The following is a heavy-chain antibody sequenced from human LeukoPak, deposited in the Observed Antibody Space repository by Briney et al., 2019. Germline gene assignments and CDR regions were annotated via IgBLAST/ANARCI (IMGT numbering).Heavy chain of an antibody. CDR1: GGSISGYY. V-gene: IGHV4-59*01. CDR2: IYYSGST. CDR3: ARTSDYYDSSGYYYGPHSYDY. D-gene: IGHD3-22*01. J-gene: IGHJ4*02. Sequence: SETLSLTCTVSGGSISGYYWNWLRQPPGKGLEWIGYIYYSGSTNYNPSLKSRVTISVDTSKNQFSLKLSSVTAADTAVYYCARTSDYYDSSGYYYGPHSYDYWGQGTLVTVSS.